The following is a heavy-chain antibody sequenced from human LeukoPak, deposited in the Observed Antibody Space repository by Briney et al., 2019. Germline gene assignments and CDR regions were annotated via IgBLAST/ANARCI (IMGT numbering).Heavy chain of an antibody. CDR2: INSDGSIT. CDR1: GFTFTTYW. Sequence: GGSLRLSSAASGFTFTTYWMHWVRQAPGKGLVWVSHINSDGSITSYADSVKGRFTISRDNAKNTLFLQMNSLIGEDTAVYYCARDAVDTANAVWGQGTTVTVS. CDR3: ARDAVDTANAV. D-gene: IGHD5-18*01. J-gene: IGHJ6*02. V-gene: IGHV3-74*01.